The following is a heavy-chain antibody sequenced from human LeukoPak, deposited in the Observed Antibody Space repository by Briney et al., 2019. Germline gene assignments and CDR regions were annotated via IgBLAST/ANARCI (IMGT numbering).Heavy chain of an antibody. J-gene: IGHJ4*02. D-gene: IGHD6-19*01. Sequence: PSETLSLTCAVYGGSFSGYYWSWIRQPPGKGLEWIGEINHSGSTNYNPSLKSRVTISVDTSKNQLSLKLSSVTAADTAVYYCAGELPTSSRRSIAVGGYWGQGTLVTVSS. CDR3: AGELPTSSRRSIAVGGY. CDR1: GGSFSGYY. V-gene: IGHV4-34*01. CDR2: INHSGST.